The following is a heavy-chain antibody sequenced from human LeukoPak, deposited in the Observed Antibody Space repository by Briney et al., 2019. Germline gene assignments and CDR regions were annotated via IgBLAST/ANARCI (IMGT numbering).Heavy chain of an antibody. Sequence: SETLSLTCTVSGGSISSYYWSWIRQPAGTALEWIGRIYTSATITYNPSLKSRVTMSVDTSKNQFSLKLSSVTAADTAVYYCARDLRYCSGGSCYGVGWFDPWGQGTLVTVSS. CDR1: GGSISSYY. D-gene: IGHD2-15*01. CDR2: IYTSATI. J-gene: IGHJ5*02. CDR3: ARDLRYCSGGSCYGVGWFDP. V-gene: IGHV4-4*07.